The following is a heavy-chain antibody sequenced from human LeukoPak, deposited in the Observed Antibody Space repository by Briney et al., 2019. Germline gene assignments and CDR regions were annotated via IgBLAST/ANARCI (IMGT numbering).Heavy chain of an antibody. CDR3: ARLWLFGELTPRWFDP. D-gene: IGHD3-10*02. CDR1: GGSISSYY. CDR2: IYTSGST. Sequence: SETLSLTCTVSGGSISSYYWSWIRQPPGKGLEWIGYIYTSGSTNYNPSLKSRVTISVDTSKNQFSLKLSSVTAADTAVYYCARLWLFGELTPRWFDPWGQGTVVTVSS. J-gene: IGHJ5*02. V-gene: IGHV4-4*09.